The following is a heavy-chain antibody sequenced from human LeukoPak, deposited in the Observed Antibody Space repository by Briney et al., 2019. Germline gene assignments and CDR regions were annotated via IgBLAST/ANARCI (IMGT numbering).Heavy chain of an antibody. CDR3: ARHNDFWSGYYD. J-gene: IGHJ4*02. CDR2: IYYSGST. V-gene: IGHV4-59*08. CDR1: GGSISSYS. Sequence: SETLSLTCTVSGGSISSYSWSWIRQPPGKGLEWIGYIYYSGSTNYNPSLKSRVTISVDTSKNQFSLKLSSVTAADTAVYYCARHNDFWSGYYDWGQGTLVTVSS. D-gene: IGHD3-3*01.